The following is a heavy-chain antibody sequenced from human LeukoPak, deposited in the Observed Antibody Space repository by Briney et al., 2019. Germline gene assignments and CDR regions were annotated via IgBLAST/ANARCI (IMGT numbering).Heavy chain of an antibody. V-gene: IGHV3-48*01. Sequence: GGSLRLSCAASGFTFSDYWMHWVRQPPGKGLVWVSYISSSSSTIYYADSVKGRFTISRDNAKNSLYLQMNSLRAEDTAVYYCARDKVWGQGTLVTVSS. J-gene: IGHJ4*02. CDR1: GFTFSDYW. CDR2: ISSSSSTI. CDR3: ARDKV.